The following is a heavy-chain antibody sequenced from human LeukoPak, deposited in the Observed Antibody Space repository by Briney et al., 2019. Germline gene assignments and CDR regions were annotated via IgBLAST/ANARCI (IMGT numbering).Heavy chain of an antibody. J-gene: IGHJ4*02. CDR2: ISYDGSNK. CDR3: ARGGYSYGLFDY. V-gene: IGHV3-30*14. D-gene: IGHD5-18*01. Sequence: GRSLRLSCAASGFTFSSYAMHWVRQAPGKGLEWVAVISYDGSNKYYADSVKGRFTISRDNSKNTLYLQMNSLRAEDTAVYYCARGGYSYGLFDYWGQGTLLTVSS. CDR1: GFTFSSYA.